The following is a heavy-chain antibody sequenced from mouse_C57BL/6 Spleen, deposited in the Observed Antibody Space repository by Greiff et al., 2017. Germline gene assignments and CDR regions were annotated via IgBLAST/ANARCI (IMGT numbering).Heavy chain of an antibody. CDR2: FDPENGDT. CDR1: GFNIKDDY. V-gene: IGHV14-4*01. J-gene: IGHJ3*01. D-gene: IGHD2-4*01. Sequence: EVQLQQSGAELVRPGASVKLSCTASGFNIKDDYMHWVKQRPEQGLEWIGWFDPENGDTEYASKFQGKATITADTSSNTAYLQLSSLTSEDTAVYYCTKDDYESGFAYWGQVTLVTVSA. CDR3: TKDDYESGFAY.